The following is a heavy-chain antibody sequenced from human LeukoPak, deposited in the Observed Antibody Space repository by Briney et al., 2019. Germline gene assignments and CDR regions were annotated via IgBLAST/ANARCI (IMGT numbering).Heavy chain of an antibody. CDR3: ARISGSYEGLDY. J-gene: IGHJ4*02. D-gene: IGHD1-26*01. V-gene: IGHV1-2*02. Sequence: ASVKVSCKASGYTFTGYFMHWVRQAPGQGLEWMGWINSNSGGTDYAQKFQGRVTMTRDTSISTAYMELSRLRSDDTAVYYCARISGSYEGLDYWGQGTLVTVSS. CDR2: INSNSGGT. CDR1: GYTFTGYF.